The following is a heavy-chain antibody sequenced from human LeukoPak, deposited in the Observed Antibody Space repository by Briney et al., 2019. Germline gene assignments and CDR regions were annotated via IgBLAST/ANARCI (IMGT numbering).Heavy chain of an antibody. Sequence: SETLSLTCTVSGGSISSYYWSWIRQPPGKGLEWIGYIYYSGSTDYNPSLKSRVTISVETSKNQFSLKLSSVTAADTAVYYCARLRSGSENYYYYMDVWGKGTTVTISS. V-gene: IGHV4-59*01. CDR2: IYYSGST. CDR3: ARLRSGSENYYYYMDV. D-gene: IGHD3-10*01. J-gene: IGHJ6*03. CDR1: GGSISSYY.